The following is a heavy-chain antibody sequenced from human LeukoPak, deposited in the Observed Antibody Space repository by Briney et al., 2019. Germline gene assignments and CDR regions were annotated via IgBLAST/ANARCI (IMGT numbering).Heavy chain of an antibody. Sequence: SVKVSCKASGGTFSSYAISWVRQAPGQGLEWMGGIIPIFGTANYAQKFQGRVTITTDGSTSTAYMELSSLRSEDTAVYYCARDTWFRRDSYGLFDYWGQGTLVTVSS. D-gene: IGHD5-18*01. J-gene: IGHJ4*02. CDR1: GGTFSSYA. V-gene: IGHV1-69*05. CDR2: IIPIFGTA. CDR3: ARDTWFRRDSYGLFDY.